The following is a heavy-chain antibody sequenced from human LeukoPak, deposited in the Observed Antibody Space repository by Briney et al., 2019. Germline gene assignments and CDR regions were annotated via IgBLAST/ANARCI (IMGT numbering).Heavy chain of an antibody. V-gene: IGHV4-34*01. J-gene: IGHJ4*02. CDR3: ASFNYIWFGESRIDY. D-gene: IGHD3-10*01. Sequence: PSETLSLTCAVYGGSFSGYYWSWIRQPPGKGLEWIGEINHSGSTNYNPSLKSRVTISVDTSKNQFSLKLSSVTAADTAVYYCASFNYIWFGESRIDYWGQGALVTVSS. CDR1: GGSFSGYY. CDR2: INHSGST.